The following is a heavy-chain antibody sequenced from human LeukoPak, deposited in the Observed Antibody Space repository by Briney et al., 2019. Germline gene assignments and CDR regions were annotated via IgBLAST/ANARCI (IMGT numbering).Heavy chain of an antibody. CDR3: ARDLEFCGGDCYTDAFDI. J-gene: IGHJ3*02. D-gene: IGHD2-21*02. CDR2: ISAYNGNT. CDR1: GYTFTTYG. V-gene: IGHV1-18*01. Sequence: ASVKVSCKASGYTFTTYGISWVRQAPGQGLEWMGWISAYNGNTYYAQKLQGRATMTTDTSTSTVYMELRSLRSDDTAIYYCARDLEFCGGDCYTDAFDIWGQGTMVTVSS.